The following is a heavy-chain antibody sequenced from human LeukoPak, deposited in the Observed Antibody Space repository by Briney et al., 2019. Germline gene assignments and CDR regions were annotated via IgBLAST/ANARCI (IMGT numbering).Heavy chain of an antibody. CDR3: AAGSGWSIQY. J-gene: IGHJ4*02. V-gene: IGHV3-7*03. CDR2: INHDGSER. Sequence: GLSLRLSCAASGFTSSRYWMSWVRQAPGKGLEGVADINHDGSERNYMESVKGRLTISRDSDKNSLHLQMNNLRAEDTAVYYCAAGSGWSIQYWGQGTLVTVSS. CDR1: GFTSSRYW. D-gene: IGHD6-19*01.